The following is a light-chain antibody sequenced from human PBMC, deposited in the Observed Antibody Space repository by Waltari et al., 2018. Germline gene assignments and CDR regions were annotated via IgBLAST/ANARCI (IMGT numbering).Light chain of an antibody. J-gene: IGLJ3*02. Sequence: QSVLTQPPSASGTPGQRVTISCSGSTSNIGANLVYWYQQLPGPAPKLLLYSDNQRPSGVPDRFSDSKSGTSASLAISGLRSEDEADYYCAAWDDRVRGRVFGGGTKLTVL. CDR1: TSNIGANL. CDR3: AAWDDRVRGRV. V-gene: IGLV1-47*02. CDR2: SDN.